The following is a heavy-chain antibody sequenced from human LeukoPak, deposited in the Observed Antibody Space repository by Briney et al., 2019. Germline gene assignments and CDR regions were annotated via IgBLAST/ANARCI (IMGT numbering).Heavy chain of an antibody. Sequence: KPGGSLRLSCAASGFSFSTYSMNWVRQAPGKGLEWVSSVSSSSDYIYYEDSVKGRFTISRDNAKNSLYLQMNSLRAEDTAVYYCAREMGYDSVVKDWFDPWGQGTLVTVSS. CDR2: VSSSSDYI. CDR1: GFSFSTYS. J-gene: IGHJ5*02. CDR3: AREMGYDSVVKDWFDP. D-gene: IGHD4-23*01. V-gene: IGHV3-21*01.